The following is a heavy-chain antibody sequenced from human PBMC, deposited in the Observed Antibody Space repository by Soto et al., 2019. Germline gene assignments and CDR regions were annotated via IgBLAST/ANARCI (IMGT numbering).Heavy chain of an antibody. V-gene: IGHV1-2*04. D-gene: IGHD5-18*01. Sequence: ASVKVSCKASGYTFTGYYMHWVRQAPGQGLEWMGWINPNSGGTNYAQKFQGWVTMTRDESISTAYMELSRLRSDDTAVYYCARAYRYGYLDAFDIWGQGTMVTVSS. CDR1: GYTFTGYY. J-gene: IGHJ3*02. CDR2: INPNSGGT. CDR3: ARAYRYGYLDAFDI.